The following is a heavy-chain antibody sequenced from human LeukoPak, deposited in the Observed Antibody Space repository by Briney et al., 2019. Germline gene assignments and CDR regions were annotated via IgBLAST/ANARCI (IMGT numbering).Heavy chain of an antibody. J-gene: IGHJ6*03. D-gene: IGHD6-6*01. Sequence: HPGGSLRLSCAASGFTFSSYGMHWVRQAPGKGLEWVAFIRYDGSNKYYADSVKGRFTISRDNAKNSLYLQMNSLRAEDTAIYYCAKERRSSMDGWGKGTTVIVSS. CDR3: AKERRSSMDG. V-gene: IGHV3-30*02. CDR1: GFTFSSYG. CDR2: IRYDGSNK.